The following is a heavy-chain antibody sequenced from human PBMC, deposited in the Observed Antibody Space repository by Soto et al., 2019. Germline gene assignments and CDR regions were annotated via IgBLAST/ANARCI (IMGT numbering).Heavy chain of an antibody. CDR1: GCSISSGGYY. CDR3: ARDGDNYYDSSGPPLGYFQH. CDR2: IYYSGST. D-gene: IGHD3-22*01. V-gene: IGHV4-31*03. J-gene: IGHJ1*01. Sequence: SETLSLTCTVSGCSISSGGYYWSWIRQHPGKGLEWIGYIYYSGSTYYNPSPKSRVTISVDTSKNQFSLKLSSVTAADTAVYYCARDGDNYYDSSGPPLGYFQHWGQGTLVTVS.